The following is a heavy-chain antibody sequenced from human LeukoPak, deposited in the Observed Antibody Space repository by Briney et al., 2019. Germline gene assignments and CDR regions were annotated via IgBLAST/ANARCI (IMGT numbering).Heavy chain of an antibody. Sequence: GGSLRLSCAASGFTLSNYAMSWVRQAPGKGLQWVSGISSSGGSTYQVDSVKGRFTISRDNSKNTLYLQMNSLRAEDTAVYYCARDLEEYCSGGSCSLFDYWGQGTLVTVSS. CDR2: ISSSGGST. J-gene: IGHJ4*02. CDR3: ARDLEEYCSGGSCSLFDY. D-gene: IGHD2-15*01. CDR1: GFTLSNYA. V-gene: IGHV3-23*01.